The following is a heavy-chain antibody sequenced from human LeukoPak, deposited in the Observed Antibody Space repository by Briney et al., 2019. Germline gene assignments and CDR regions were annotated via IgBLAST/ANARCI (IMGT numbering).Heavy chain of an antibody. CDR2: IIPIFGTA. V-gene: IGHV1-69*13. Sequence: SVKVSCKASGGTFSSYAISWVRQAPGQGLEWMGGIIPIFGTANYAQKFQGRVTITADESTSTAYMELSSLRSEDTAVYYCARDDTPHYYGSGSYYSVWGQGTLVTVSS. J-gene: IGHJ4*02. D-gene: IGHD3-10*01. CDR1: GGTFSSYA. CDR3: ARDDTPHYYGSGSYYSV.